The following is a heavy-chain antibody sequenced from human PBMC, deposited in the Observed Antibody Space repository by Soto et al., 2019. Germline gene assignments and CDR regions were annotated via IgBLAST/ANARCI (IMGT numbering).Heavy chain of an antibody. CDR2: IKQDGSEK. V-gene: IGHV3-7*01. J-gene: IGHJ5*02. Sequence: EVQLVESGGGLVQPGGSLRLSCAASGFTFSDYWMTWVRQAPGKGLEWVANIKQDGSEKYYVDSVKGRFTISRDNAKNSLYLQMNSLRPEDTAVYVCARDNGNPKGRFDPWGQGTLVTVSS. CDR1: GFTFSDYW. D-gene: IGHD2-8*01. CDR3: ARDNGNPKGRFDP.